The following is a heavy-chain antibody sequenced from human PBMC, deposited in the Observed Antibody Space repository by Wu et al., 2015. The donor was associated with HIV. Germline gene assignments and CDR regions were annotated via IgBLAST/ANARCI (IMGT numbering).Heavy chain of an antibody. CDR2: IYYSGST. Sequence: QVQLQESGPGLVKPSETLSLTCTVSGGSISSYYWSWIRQPPGKGLEWIGYIYYSGSTNYNPSLKSRVTISVDTSKNQFSLKLSSVTAADTAVYYCARHPRRVTMVRGVQGYFDLWGRGTLVTVSS. V-gene: IGHV4-59*08. J-gene: IGHJ2*01. CDR1: GGSISSYY. CDR3: ARHPRRVTMVRGVQGYFDL. D-gene: IGHD3-10*01.